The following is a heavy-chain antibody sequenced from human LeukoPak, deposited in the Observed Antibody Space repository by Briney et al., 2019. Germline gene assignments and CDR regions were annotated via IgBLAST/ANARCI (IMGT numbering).Heavy chain of an antibody. D-gene: IGHD6-13*01. CDR3: ARTRGVAAAGTGENWFDP. CDR2: IYPGDSDT. CDR1: GYSFSYYW. J-gene: IGHJ5*02. Sequence: GESLKISCKGSGYSFSYYWIGWVRQMPGKGLEWMGIIYPGDSDTRYSPSFQGQVTISADKSISTAYLQWSSLKASDTAMYYCARTRGVAAAGTGENWFDPWGQGTLVTVSS. V-gene: IGHV5-51*01.